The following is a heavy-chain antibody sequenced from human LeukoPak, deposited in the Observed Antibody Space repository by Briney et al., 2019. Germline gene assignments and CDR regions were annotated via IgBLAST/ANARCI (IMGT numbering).Heavy chain of an antibody. V-gene: IGHV4-4*07. Sequence: KPSETLSLTCTVSGGSISSYYWSWIRQPAGKGLEWIGRIYTSGSTNYNPSLKSRVTISVDKSKNQFSLKLSSVTAADTAVYYCARALPSSGSSSDVFDYWGQGTLVTVSS. J-gene: IGHJ4*02. CDR3: ARALPSSGSSSDVFDY. CDR2: IYTSGST. D-gene: IGHD6-19*01. CDR1: GGSISSYY.